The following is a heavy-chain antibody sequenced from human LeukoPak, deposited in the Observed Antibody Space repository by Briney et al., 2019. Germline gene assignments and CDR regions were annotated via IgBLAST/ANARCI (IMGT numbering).Heavy chain of an antibody. Sequence: GGSLRLSCAASGFTFSSYAMHWVRQVPGKGLEWVAVISYDGSNKYYADSVKGRFTISRDNSKNTLYLQMNSLRAEDTAVYYCAREYYDILTGYHDAFDIWGQGTMVTVSS. CDR3: AREYYDILTGYHDAFDI. D-gene: IGHD3-9*01. J-gene: IGHJ3*02. V-gene: IGHV3-30*04. CDR1: GFTFSSYA. CDR2: ISYDGSNK.